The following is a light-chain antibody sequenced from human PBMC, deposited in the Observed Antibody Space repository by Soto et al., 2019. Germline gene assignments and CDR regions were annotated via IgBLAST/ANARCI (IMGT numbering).Light chain of an antibody. CDR1: QSVSSPY. V-gene: IGKV3-20*01. CDR2: ATS. J-gene: IGKJ1*01. CDR3: QQYGSSLWT. Sequence: EIVMTQSPGTLSLSPGERARLSCRASQSVSSPYLAWYQQKPGQAPRLLIYATSTRATGIPDRFSDSGSGTDFTLTISRLEPEDFAVYYCQQYGSSLWTFGQGTKVEIK.